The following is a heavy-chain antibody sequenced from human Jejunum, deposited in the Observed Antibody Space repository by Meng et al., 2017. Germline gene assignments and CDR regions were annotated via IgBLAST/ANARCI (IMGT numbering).Heavy chain of an antibody. V-gene: IGHV2-5*02. CDR3: AYRPDYRNSFDS. CDR2: IYGDDDK. CDR1: GFSLSTSGVG. J-gene: IGHJ4*02. Sequence: ITLKESCSTLVKPTQTLTLTCTFSGFSLSTSGVGVGWIRQPPGKALKWLALIYGDDDKTFTPSLKSRLAITRDTSKNQVVLTVTNVDPVDTATYYCAYRPDYRNSFDSWGQGTLVTVSS. D-gene: IGHD3-16*01.